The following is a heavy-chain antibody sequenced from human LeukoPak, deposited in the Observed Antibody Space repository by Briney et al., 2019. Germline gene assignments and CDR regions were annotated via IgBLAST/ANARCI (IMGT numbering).Heavy chain of an antibody. D-gene: IGHD2-15*01. CDR3: TRQDCSGGSCSYVDY. J-gene: IGHJ4*02. CDR2: TRSKPNGYTT. Sequence: GGSLRLSCAASGFPFSCFYMHWVRQASGRGLEWVGPTRSKPNGYTTVYAASVKGRFTISRDDSKSTADLQMNSLKAEDTAVYYCTRQDCSGGSCSYVDYWGQGTLVTVSS. CDR1: GFPFSCFY. V-gene: IGHV3-73*01.